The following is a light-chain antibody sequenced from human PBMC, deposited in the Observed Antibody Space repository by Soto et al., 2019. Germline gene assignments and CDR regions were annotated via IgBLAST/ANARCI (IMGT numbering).Light chain of an antibody. CDR2: DVS. V-gene: IGLV2-11*01. CDR1: SSDVGGYNY. Sequence: QSALTQPRSVSESPGQSVTISCTGTSSDVGGYNYVSWYQQHPGKAPRLIIYDVSQRPSGVPDRFSGSKSGNTASLTISGLQAEDEADYHCCSYAGSYTVIFGGGTKLTVL. CDR3: CSYAGSYTVI. J-gene: IGLJ2*01.